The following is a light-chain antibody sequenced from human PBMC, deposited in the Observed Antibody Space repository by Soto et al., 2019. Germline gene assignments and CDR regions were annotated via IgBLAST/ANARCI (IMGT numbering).Light chain of an antibody. J-gene: IGLJ3*02. CDR2: EVN. CDR3: CSYVVSSILM. CDR1: SSDVGLYNL. Sequence: QSALTQPASVSGSPGQSITISCTGTSSDVGLYNLVSWYQQLPGKAPKLIIYEVNERPSGISDRFSGSKSGNTASLTISGLQDEDEADYYCCSYVVSSILMFGGGTKLTV. V-gene: IGLV2-23*02.